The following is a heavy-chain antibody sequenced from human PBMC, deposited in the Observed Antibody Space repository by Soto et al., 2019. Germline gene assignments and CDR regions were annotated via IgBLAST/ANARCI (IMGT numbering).Heavy chain of an antibody. CDR1: GGSLNKND. V-gene: IGHV4-4*07. CDR3: ARDNYDFWSAYHLVLDY. J-gene: IGHJ4*02. Sequence: SETLSLTGTVSGGSLNKNDCSWIRQPAWKGLEWIGRISTSGITNSNPSLRSRVTMAVDTSENQFSLRVTSVTAADTAVYYCARDNYDFWSAYHLVLDYLGQGKLVTVSS. CDR2: ISTSGIT. D-gene: IGHD3-3*01.